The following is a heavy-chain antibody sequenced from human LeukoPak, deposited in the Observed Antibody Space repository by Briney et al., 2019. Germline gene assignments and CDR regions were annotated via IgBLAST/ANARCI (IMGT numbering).Heavy chain of an antibody. CDR1: GGSISSSSYY. J-gene: IGHJ3*02. CDR3: ARTTKEYSSSWYGGAFDI. CDR2: IYYSGST. V-gene: IGHV4-39*07. D-gene: IGHD6-13*01. Sequence: SETLSLTCTVSGGSISSSSYYWGWIRQPPGKGLEWIGSIYYSGSTYYNPSLKSRVTISVDTSKNQFSLKLSSVTAADTAVYYCARTTKEYSSSWYGGAFDIWGQGTMVTVSS.